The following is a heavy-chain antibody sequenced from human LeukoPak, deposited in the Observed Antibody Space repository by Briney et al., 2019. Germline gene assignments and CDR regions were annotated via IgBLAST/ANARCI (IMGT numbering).Heavy chain of an antibody. D-gene: IGHD1-26*01. Sequence: GASVKVSCKASGYIFTNYYLYWVRQAPGQGLEWMGGIIPIFGTANYAQKFQGRVTITADKSTSTAYMELSSLRSEDTAVYYCTRQDSGNHFDYWGQGTLVTVSS. CDR3: TRQDSGNHFDY. V-gene: IGHV1-69*06. CDR2: IIPIFGTA. J-gene: IGHJ4*02. CDR1: GYIFTNYY.